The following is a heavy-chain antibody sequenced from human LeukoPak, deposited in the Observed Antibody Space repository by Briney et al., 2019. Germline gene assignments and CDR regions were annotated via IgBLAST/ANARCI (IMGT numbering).Heavy chain of an antibody. Sequence: SETLSLTCAVYGGSFSGYYWSWIRQPPGKGLEWIGEINHSGSTNYNPSLKSRVTISVDTSKNQFSLKLSSVIAADTAVYYCARGRYSDYWGQGTLVTDSS. CDR1: GGSFSGYY. CDR3: ARGRYSDY. J-gene: IGHJ4*02. CDR2: INHSGST. V-gene: IGHV4-34*01.